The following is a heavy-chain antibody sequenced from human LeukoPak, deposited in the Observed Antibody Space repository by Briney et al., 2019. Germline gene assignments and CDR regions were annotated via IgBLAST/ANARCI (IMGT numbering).Heavy chain of an antibody. CDR3: ARPCSTSWFGESADAFDI. CDR1: GYSISSGYY. Sequence: SETLSLTCAVSGYSISSGYYWSWIRQPPGKGLEWIGSIYHSGSTYYNPSLKSRVTISVDTSKNQFSLKLSSVTAADTAVYYCARPCSTSWFGESADAFDIWGQGTMVTVSS. V-gene: IGHV4-38-2*01. J-gene: IGHJ3*02. D-gene: IGHD3-10*01. CDR2: IYHSGST.